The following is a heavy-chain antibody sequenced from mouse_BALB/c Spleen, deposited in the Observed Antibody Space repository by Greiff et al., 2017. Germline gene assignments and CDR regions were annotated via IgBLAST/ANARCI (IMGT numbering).Heavy chain of an antibody. V-gene: IGHV5-6-3*01. Sequence: VQLQESGGGLVQPGGSLKLSCAASGFTFSSYGMSWVRQTPDKRLELVATINSNGGSTYYPDSVKGRFTISRDNAKNTLYLQMSSLKSEDTAMYYCARVGGYSWFAYWGQGTLVTVSA. J-gene: IGHJ3*01. CDR1: GFTFSSYG. CDR2: INSNGGST. CDR3: ARVGGYSWFAY. D-gene: IGHD2-3*01.